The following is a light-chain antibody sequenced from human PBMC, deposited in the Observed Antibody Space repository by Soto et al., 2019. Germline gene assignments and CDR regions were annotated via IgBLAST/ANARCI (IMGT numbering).Light chain of an antibody. V-gene: IGKV1-39*01. CDR1: QSISSY. CDR2: AAS. CDR3: QQSYSNLSWT. Sequence: DIQMTQSPSSLSASVGDRVTITCRASQSISSYLNWYQQKPGKAPKLLIYAASSLQSGVPSRFSGSGSGTDFTLTISSLQPEDFATYYCQQSYSNLSWTLGHGTKVDIK. J-gene: IGKJ1*01.